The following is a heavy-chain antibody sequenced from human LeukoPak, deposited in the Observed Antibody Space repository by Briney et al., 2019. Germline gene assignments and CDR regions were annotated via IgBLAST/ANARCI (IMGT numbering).Heavy chain of an antibody. J-gene: IGHJ3*02. V-gene: IGHV4-59*08. D-gene: IGHD5-12*01. Sequence: SETLSLTCTVSGGSISSYYWSWIRQPPGKGLEWIGYIYYRGSTNYSPSLKGRVTISVDTSKNQFSLKLSSVTAADTAVYYCARRYSSYDYDAFDIWGQGTMVTVSS. CDR2: IYYRGST. CDR1: GGSISSYY. CDR3: ARRYSSYDYDAFDI.